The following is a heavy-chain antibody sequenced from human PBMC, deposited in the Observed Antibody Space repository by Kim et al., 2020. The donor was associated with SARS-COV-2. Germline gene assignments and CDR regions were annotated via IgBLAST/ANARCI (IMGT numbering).Heavy chain of an antibody. CDR1: GFTFSSYW. V-gene: IGHV3-7*03. D-gene: IGHD3-10*01. Sequence: GGSLRLSCAASGFTFSSYWMSWVHQAPGKGLEWVANIKQDGSEKYYVDSVKGRFTISRDNAKNSLYLQMNSLRAEDTAVYYCAKEGGDYGSGTYRVYYGMDVWGQGTTVTVSS. CDR3: AKEGGDYGSGTYRVYYGMDV. J-gene: IGHJ6*02. CDR2: IKQDGSEK.